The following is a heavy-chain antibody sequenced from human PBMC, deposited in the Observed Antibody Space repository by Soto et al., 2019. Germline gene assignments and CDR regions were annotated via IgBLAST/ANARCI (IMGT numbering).Heavy chain of an antibody. CDR3: AIYHLELFRFDY. Sequence: WASVKVSCKAYDFSFTSHGISWVRQAPGQGLEWMGWIRLYNGNTNYAQQFQGRVTMTTDTSASTAYMELRSLRSDDTAMYFCAIYHLELFRFDYWGQGTLVTVSS. V-gene: IGHV1-18*04. CDR1: DFSFTSHG. CDR2: IRLYNGNT. J-gene: IGHJ4*02. D-gene: IGHD2-2*01.